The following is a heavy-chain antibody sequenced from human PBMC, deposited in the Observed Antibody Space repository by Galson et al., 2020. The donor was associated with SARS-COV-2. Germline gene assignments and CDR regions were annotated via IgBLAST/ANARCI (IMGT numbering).Heavy chain of an antibody. CDR2: IYYSGST. Sequence: SETLSLTCTVSGGSISSYYWSWIRQTPGKGLEWIGYIYYSGSTNYNPSLKSRVTISVDTSKNQFSLKLSSVTAADTAVYYCARAAQTYYDFWSGYYNAPHFDYWGQGTLVTVSS. CDR1: GGSISSYY. J-gene: IGHJ4*02. CDR3: ARAAQTYYDFWSGYYNAPHFDY. D-gene: IGHD3-3*01. V-gene: IGHV4-59*01.